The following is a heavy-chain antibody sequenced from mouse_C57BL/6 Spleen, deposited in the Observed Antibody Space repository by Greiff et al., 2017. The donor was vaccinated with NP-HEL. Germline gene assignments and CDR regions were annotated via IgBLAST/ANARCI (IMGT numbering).Heavy chain of an antibody. V-gene: IGHV1-82*01. Sequence: QVQLKQSGPELVKPGASVKISCKASGYAFSSSWMNWVKQRPGKGLEWIGRIYPGDGDTNYNEKFKSKATLTVDTSSSTAYMQLSSLTSEDSAVYYCARSDYYYGSSLYYWGQGTTLTVSS. J-gene: IGHJ2*01. CDR3: ARSDYYYGSSLYY. CDR1: GYAFSSSW. CDR2: IYPGDGDT. D-gene: IGHD1-1*01.